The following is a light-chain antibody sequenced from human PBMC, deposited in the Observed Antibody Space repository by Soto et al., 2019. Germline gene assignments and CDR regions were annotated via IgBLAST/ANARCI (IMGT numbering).Light chain of an antibody. Sequence: EIVLTQSPGTLSLSPGERATHSCRASQSVSSSYLAWYQQKPGPAPRLLIYGASSTATGIPDRFSGSGSGTDFTLTISSLEPEDSAVYYCQQRRNSPPSITFGQGTRVEIK. CDR1: QSVSSSY. CDR3: QQRRNSPPSIT. CDR2: GAS. V-gene: IGKV3D-20*02. J-gene: IGKJ5*01.